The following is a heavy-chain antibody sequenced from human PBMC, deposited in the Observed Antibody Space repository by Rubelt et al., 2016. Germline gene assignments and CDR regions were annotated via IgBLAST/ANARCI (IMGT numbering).Heavy chain of an antibody. CDR2: FNLSGST. CDR1: GGSFSGYY. J-gene: IGHJ4*02. Sequence: QVQLQQWGAGLLKPSETLSLTCAVYGGSFSGYYWSWIRQPPGKGLEWIEEFNLSGSTNYNPSLKSRVTRAVDTSKKQFSLKLRSVTAADTAVYYCARGKEGLGVTMMDYWGQGTLVTVSS. CDR3: ARGKEGLGVTMMDY. V-gene: IGHV4-34*01. D-gene: IGHD3-22*01.